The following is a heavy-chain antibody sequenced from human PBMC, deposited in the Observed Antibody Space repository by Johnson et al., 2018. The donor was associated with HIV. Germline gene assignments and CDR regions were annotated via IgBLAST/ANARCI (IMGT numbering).Heavy chain of an antibody. CDR2: IGPAADT. Sequence: MQLVESGGGLVQPGGSLRLSCAASGFTFSSYDIHWVRQATGKGLESVSPIGPAADTYYPGSVKGGFTISRDNAKNSLYLQMNSLRAEDTAVYYCARPVVADYRGAFDIWGQGTMVTVSS. J-gene: IGHJ3*02. CDR1: GFTFSSYD. D-gene: IGHD3-22*01. CDR3: ARPVVADYRGAFDI. V-gene: IGHV3-13*01.